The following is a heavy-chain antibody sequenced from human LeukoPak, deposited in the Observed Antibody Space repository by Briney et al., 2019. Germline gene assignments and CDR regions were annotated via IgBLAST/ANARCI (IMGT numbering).Heavy chain of an antibody. CDR3: AKDLWSHSSGYFDY. CDR1: GFTFSSYG. Sequence: PGGSLRLSCAASGFTFSSYGMHWVRQAPGKGLEWVAFIRYDGSNKYYVDSVKGRFTISRDNSKNTLYLQMNSLRAEDTAVYYCAKDLWSHSSGYFDYWGQRTLVTVSS. J-gene: IGHJ4*02. V-gene: IGHV3-30*02. CDR2: IRYDGSNK. D-gene: IGHD3-22*01.